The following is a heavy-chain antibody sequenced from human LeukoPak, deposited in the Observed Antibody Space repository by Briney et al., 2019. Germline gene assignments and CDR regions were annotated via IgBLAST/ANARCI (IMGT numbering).Heavy chain of an antibody. V-gene: IGHV4-59*01. J-gene: IGHJ4*02. CDR2: IYYSGST. Sequence: PSETLSLTCTVSGGSISSYYWSWIRQPPGKGLEWIGYIYYSGSTNYNPSLKSRVTISVDTSKNQFSLKLSSVTAADTAVYYCARARPGREWKYYFDYWGQGTLVTVSP. CDR1: GGSISSYY. CDR3: ARARPGREWKYYFDY. D-gene: IGHD3-3*01.